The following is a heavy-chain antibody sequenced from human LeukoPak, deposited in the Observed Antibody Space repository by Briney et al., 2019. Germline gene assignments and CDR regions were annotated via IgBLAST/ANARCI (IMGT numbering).Heavy chain of an antibody. CDR3: AKDVGKWESLHFFDY. D-gene: IGHD1-26*01. V-gene: IGHV3-23*01. J-gene: IGHJ4*02. Sequence: GGSLRLSCAASGFTFSSYPMNWVRQAPGKGLEWVSHITASGTAMFYADSVKGRFTISRDDSRNTLYLQMNSLRGDDTAVYYCAKDVGKWESLHFFDYWGQGTLVTVSS. CDR1: GFTFSSYP. CDR2: ITASGTAM.